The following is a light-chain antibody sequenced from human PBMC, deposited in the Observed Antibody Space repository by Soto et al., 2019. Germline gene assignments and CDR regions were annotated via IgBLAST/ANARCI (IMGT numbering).Light chain of an antibody. V-gene: IGKV3-20*01. J-gene: IGKJ2*01. CDR1: QSVIRNY. CDR2: GAS. CDR3: QKYDTAPYT. Sequence: ESVLTQSPGPLSLSPGERATLSCRTSQSVIRNYLAWYQQTPGRSPRLLIYGASNRATGIPDRFSGSGSGTDFTRTISGLEAEDFAVYSCQKYDTAPYTLGQGTRLEIK.